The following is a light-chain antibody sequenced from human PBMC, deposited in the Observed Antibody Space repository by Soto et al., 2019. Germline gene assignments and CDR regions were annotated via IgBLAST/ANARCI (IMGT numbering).Light chain of an antibody. Sequence: EIVMTQSPATLSLSPGERATLSCRASQSVSTNLAWFQQKPGQAPRLLIYRASIRATGIPGRISGSGSGTEFTLTISSLQSEDFAVYYCQQYDEWPPLYTFGQGTKLEIK. CDR2: RAS. CDR1: QSVSTN. CDR3: QQYDEWPPLYT. J-gene: IGKJ2*01. V-gene: IGKV3-15*01.